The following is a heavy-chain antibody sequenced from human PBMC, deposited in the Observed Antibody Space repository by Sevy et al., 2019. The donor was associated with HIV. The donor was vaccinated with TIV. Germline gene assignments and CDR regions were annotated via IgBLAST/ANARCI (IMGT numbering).Heavy chain of an antibody. Sequence: GGSLRLSCAASGFTFDDYAMHWVRQAPGKGLEWASGISWNSASIDYADSVKRRFTISRDNAKSSLYLQMKSLRAEDTALYYCARDRHDGYCTNGVCFNFDNWGQGTLVTVSS. CDR2: ISWNSASI. CDR1: GFTFDDYA. J-gene: IGHJ4*01. D-gene: IGHD2-8*01. V-gene: IGHV3-9*01. CDR3: ARDRHDGYCTNGVCFNFDN.